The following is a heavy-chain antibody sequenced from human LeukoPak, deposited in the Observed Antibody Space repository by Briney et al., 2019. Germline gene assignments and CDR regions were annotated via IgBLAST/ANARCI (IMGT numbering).Heavy chain of an antibody. D-gene: IGHD3-10*02. V-gene: IGHV1-8*02. CDR3: ARRALFGELSF. CDR2: MKPNNGNT. Sequence: ASVKVSCKASGYTFTSYVIHWVRQATRQGHEWMGWMKPNNGNTIYAQKFQSRVTTTRNTSLSTDYTEMRSLRTEDTTAYYCARRALFGELSFWGQGTLVTVSS. J-gene: IGHJ4*02. CDR1: GYTFTSYV.